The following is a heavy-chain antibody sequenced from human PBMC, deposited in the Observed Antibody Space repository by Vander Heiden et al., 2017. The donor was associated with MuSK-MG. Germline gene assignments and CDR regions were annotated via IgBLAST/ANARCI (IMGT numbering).Heavy chain of an antibody. CDR2: ITSRSSI. Sequence: ELQLVESGGGLVKPGGSLRLSCPASGFTFSTSTMNWVRQAPGKGLEWVSSITSRSSIYYADSVKGRFTISRDNAKSSLYLQMNSLRVEDTAVYYCARDPGPGDSWGQGTLVTVSS. V-gene: IGHV3-21*02. J-gene: IGHJ4*02. CDR1: GFTFSTST. CDR3: ARDPGPGDS.